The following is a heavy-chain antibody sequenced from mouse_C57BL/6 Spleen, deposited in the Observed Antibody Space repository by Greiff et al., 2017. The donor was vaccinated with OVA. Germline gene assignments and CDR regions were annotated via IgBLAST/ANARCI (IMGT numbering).Heavy chain of an antibody. D-gene: IGHD1-1*01. CDR2: IYPRSGNT. CDR3: ASVYGSSYVDYAMDY. J-gene: IGHJ4*01. Sequence: QVQLKESGAELARPGASVKLSCKASGYTFTSYGISWVKQRTGQGLEWIGEIYPRSGNTYYNEKFKGKATLTADKSSSTAYMELRSLTSEDSAVYFCASVYGSSYVDYAMDYWGQGTSVTVSS. CDR1: GYTFTSYG. V-gene: IGHV1-81*01.